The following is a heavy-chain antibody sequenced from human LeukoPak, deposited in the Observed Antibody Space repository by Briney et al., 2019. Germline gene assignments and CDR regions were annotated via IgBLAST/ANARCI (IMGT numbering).Heavy chain of an antibody. CDR2: INSDGSST. Sequence: GGSLRLSCAASGFTFSSYWMHLVRLAPGKGLVWVSRINSDGSSTSYADSVKGRFTISRDNAKNTLYLQMNSLRAEDTAVYYCARAVPAARGALGYWGQGTLVTVSS. D-gene: IGHD2-2*01. V-gene: IGHV3-74*01. CDR1: GFTFSSYW. CDR3: ARAVPAARGALGY. J-gene: IGHJ4*02.